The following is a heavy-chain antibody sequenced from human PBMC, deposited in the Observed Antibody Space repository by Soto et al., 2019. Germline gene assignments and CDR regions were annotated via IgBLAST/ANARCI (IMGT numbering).Heavy chain of an antibody. CDR3: ARNDKSGLDY. D-gene: IGHD1-1*01. Sequence: QVQLVQSGAEVKKPGASVKVSCKASGYTFINYYIHWVRQAPGQGLEWMGMINPSGGSTSYAQKFQGRVTMPSDTSTRTVYMELSSLRSEDTAVYYCARNDKSGLDYWGQGTLVTVSS. J-gene: IGHJ4*02. V-gene: IGHV1-46*01. CDR2: INPSGGST. CDR1: GYTFINYY.